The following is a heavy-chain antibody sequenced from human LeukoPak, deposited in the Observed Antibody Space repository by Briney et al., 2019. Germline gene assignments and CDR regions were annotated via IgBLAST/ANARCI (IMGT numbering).Heavy chain of an antibody. CDR3: ARDYYDSSGGLHYYYYGMDV. CDR2: IYSGGST. J-gene: IGHJ6*02. V-gene: IGHV3-53*01. Sequence: GGSLRLSCAASGFTVSSNYMSWVRQAPGKGLEWVSVIYSGGSTYYADSVKGRFTISRDNSKNTLYLQMNSLRAEDTVVYYCARDYYDSSGGLHYYYYGMDVWGQGTTVTVSS. D-gene: IGHD3-22*01. CDR1: GFTVSSNY.